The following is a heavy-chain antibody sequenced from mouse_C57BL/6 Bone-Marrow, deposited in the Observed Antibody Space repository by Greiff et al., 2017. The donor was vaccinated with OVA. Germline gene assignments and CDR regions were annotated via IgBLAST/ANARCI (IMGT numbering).Heavy chain of an antibody. CDR1: GYTFTDYY. D-gene: IGHD3-2*02. Sequence: EVKLQQSGPELVKPGASVKISCKASGYTFTDYYMNWVKQSHGKSLEWIGDINPNNGGTSYNQKFKGKATLTVDKSSSTAYMELRSLTSEDSAVYYCARASSGYPWFAYWGQGTLVTVSA. V-gene: IGHV1-26*01. J-gene: IGHJ3*01. CDR2: INPNNGGT. CDR3: ARASSGYPWFAY.